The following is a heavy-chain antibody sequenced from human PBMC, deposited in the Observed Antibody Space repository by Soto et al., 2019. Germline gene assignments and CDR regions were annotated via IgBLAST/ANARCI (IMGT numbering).Heavy chain of an antibody. J-gene: IGHJ6*03. V-gene: IGHV4-31*03. CDR2: IYYSGST. CDR3: ARGAAVPKRYYYYYMDV. CDR1: GGSISSGGYY. Sequence: TSETLSLTCTVSGGSISSGGYYWSWIRQHPGKGLEWIGYIYYSGSTYYNPSLKSRVTISVDTSKNQFSLKLSSVTAADTAVYYCARGAAVPKRYYYYYMDVWGKGTTVTVSS. D-gene: IGHD2-2*01.